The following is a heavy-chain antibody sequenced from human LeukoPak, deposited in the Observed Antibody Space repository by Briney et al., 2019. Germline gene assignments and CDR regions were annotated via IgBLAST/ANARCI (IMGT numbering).Heavy chain of an antibody. CDR3: ARDSRPYTAMVDPFDY. J-gene: IGHJ4*02. V-gene: IGHV3-21*01. CDR1: GFTFSSYS. CDR2: ISSSSSYI. D-gene: IGHD5-18*01. Sequence: RAGGSLGLSCAASGFTFSSYSMNWVRQAPGKGLEWVSSISSSSSYIYYADSVKGRFTISRDNAKNSLYLQMNSLRAEDTAVYYCARDSRPYTAMVDPFDYWGQGTLVTVSS.